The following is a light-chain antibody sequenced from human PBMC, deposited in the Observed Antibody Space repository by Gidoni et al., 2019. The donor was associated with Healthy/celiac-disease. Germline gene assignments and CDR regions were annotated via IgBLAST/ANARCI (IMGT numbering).Light chain of an antibody. CDR2: WAS. V-gene: IGKV4-1*01. Sequence: DNVMTQSPDSLAASLGERATINCKSSQSVLYSSNNKNYLAWYHQKPGQPPKLLIYWASTRESGVPDLFSGSGSGTDFTLNISSLQAEDVAVYYCQQYYSTPFTFGPGTKVDIK. CDR3: QQYYSTPFT. J-gene: IGKJ3*01. CDR1: QSVLYSSNNKNY.